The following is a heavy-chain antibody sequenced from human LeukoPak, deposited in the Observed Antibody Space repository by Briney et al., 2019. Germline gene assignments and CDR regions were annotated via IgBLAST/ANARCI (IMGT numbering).Heavy chain of an antibody. CDR3: AREMVYYDSSGYYSDAFDI. V-gene: IGHV1-2*02. Sequence: ASVKVSCKASGYTFTCYYMHWVRQAPGQGLEWMGWINPNSGGTNYAQKFQGRVTMTRDTSISTAYMELSRLRSDDTAVYYWAREMVYYDSSGYYSDAFDIWGQGTRVTVSS. D-gene: IGHD3-22*01. J-gene: IGHJ3*02. CDR1: GYTFTCYY. CDR2: INPNSGGT.